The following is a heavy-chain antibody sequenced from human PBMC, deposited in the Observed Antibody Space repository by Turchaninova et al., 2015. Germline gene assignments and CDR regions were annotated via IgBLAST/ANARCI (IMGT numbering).Heavy chain of an antibody. CDR2: IYQSGST. V-gene: IGHV4-38-2*01. D-gene: IGHD3-10*01. J-gene: IGHJ4*02. Sequence: QVQLQESGPGLVKPSETLSLTCAVSGYSIGSGSYWGWIRRPPGKGLEGIGNIYQSGSTYYNPSLKTRVTISVDTSKNQFSLKLSSVTAADTAVYYCVRLWPNILFDYWGQGTLVTVSS. CDR3: VRLWPNILFDY. CDR1: GYSIGSGSY.